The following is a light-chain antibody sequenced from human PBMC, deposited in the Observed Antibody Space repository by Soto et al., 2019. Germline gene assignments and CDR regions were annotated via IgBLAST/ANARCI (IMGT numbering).Light chain of an antibody. CDR1: SSDVGGYNS. CDR2: EVS. Sequence: QSALTQPPSASGSPGQSVTISCTGTSSDVGGYNSVSWYQHHPGKAPKLMIYEVSKRPSGVPDRFSGSKSGNTASLTVSGLQAEDDADYYCSSYAGSNNYVFGTGTKLTVL. CDR3: SSYAGSNNYV. J-gene: IGLJ1*01. V-gene: IGLV2-8*01.